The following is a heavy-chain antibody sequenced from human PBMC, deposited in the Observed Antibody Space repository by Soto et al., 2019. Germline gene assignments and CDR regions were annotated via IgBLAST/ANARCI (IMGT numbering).Heavy chain of an antibody. V-gene: IGHV1-69*06. CDR2: IIPTFVTA. CDR1: GGTFSSYA. CDR3: ATIPAAPNWFDP. D-gene: IGHD2-2*01. Sequence: GASVKVSCKASGGTFSSYAISWVRQAPGQGLEWMGGIIPTFVTANYAQKFQGRVTITADKSTSTAYMELSSLRSEDTAVYYCATIPAAPNWFDPWGQGTMVTVSS. J-gene: IGHJ5*02.